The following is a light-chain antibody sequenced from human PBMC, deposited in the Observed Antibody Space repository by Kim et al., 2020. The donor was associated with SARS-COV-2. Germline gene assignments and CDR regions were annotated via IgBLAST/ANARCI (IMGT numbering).Light chain of an antibody. J-gene: IGKJ2*01. Sequence: LSPGERATLSCRASQSVSGSKLVWYQQKPGQAPRLLIYGASSRATVIPDMFSGSGSGTDFTLTISRLEPEDVAVYYCQQYGSSPRTFGQGTKLEI. CDR2: GAS. CDR3: QQYGSSPRT. CDR1: QSVSGSK. V-gene: IGKV3-20*01.